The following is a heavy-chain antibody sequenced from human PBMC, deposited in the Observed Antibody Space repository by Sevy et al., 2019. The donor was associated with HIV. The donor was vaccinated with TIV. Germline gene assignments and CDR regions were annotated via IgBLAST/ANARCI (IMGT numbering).Heavy chain of an antibody. CDR2: ISGSGGST. V-gene: IGHV3-23*01. CDR1: GFTFSSYA. Sequence: GGSLRLSCAASGFTFSSYAMSWVRQAPGKGLEWVSAISGSGGSTYYAYAVKGRFTISTDNSKNTLYLQMNSLRAEDTAVYYCATALRQHNDYWGQGTLVTVSS. J-gene: IGHJ4*02. D-gene: IGHD1-1*01. CDR3: ATALRQHNDY.